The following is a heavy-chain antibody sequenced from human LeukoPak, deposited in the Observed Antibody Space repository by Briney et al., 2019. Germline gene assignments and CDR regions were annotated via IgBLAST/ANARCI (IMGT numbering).Heavy chain of an antibody. J-gene: IGHJ4*02. CDR3: AKDRRVRGVIFYFDY. D-gene: IGHD3-10*01. CDR1: GFTLSSYG. Sequence: GGSLRLSCAASGFTLSSYGMHWVRRAAGKGLGWVAFIRNDERNKYYADSVKGRFTISRDNSKNTLYLQMNSLRAEDTAVYYCAKDRRVRGVIFYFDYWGQGTLVTVSS. CDR2: IRNDERNK. V-gene: IGHV3-30*02.